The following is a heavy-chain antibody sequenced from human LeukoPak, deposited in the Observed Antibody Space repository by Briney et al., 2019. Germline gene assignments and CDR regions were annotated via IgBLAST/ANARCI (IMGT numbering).Heavy chain of an antibody. Sequence: KPSETLSLTCTVSGGSISSYYWSWIRQPPGKGLEWIGYIYYSGSTNYNPSLKSRVTISVDTSKNQFSLKLSSVTAADTAVYYCARGLDYRKSLWFDYWGQGTLVTVSS. J-gene: IGHJ4*02. CDR1: GGSISSYY. CDR3: ARGLDYRKSLWFDY. CDR2: IYYSGST. D-gene: IGHD4-11*01. V-gene: IGHV4-59*08.